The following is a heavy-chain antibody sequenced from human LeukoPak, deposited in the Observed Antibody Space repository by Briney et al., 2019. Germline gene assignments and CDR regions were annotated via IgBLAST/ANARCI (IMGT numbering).Heavy chain of an antibody. V-gene: IGHV1-2*02. CDR3: ASRVSPAAIPNWFDP. Sequence: ASVKVSCKASGYTFTGYYMHWVRRAPGQGLEWMGWINPNSGGTNYAQKFQGRVTMTRDTSISTAYMELSRLRSDDTAVYYCASRVSPAAIPNWFDPWGQGTLVTVSS. CDR2: INPNSGGT. J-gene: IGHJ5*02. D-gene: IGHD2-2*02. CDR1: GYTFTGYY.